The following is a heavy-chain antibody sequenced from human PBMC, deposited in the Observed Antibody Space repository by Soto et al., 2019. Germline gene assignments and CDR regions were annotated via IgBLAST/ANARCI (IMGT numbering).Heavy chain of an antibody. CDR1: GDSVSSNSAG. CDR2: TYYKSKWNN. J-gene: IGHJ6*02. Sequence: SETLSLTXVISGDSVSSNSAGWNWIRQSPSRGLEWLGRTYYKSKWNNDYALSVKSRITIDPDTSKNQFSLHLYSVTPEDTAVYYCTGITWFRGMDVWGQGTPVTVSS. V-gene: IGHV6-1*01. D-gene: IGHD3-10*01. CDR3: TGITWFRGMDV.